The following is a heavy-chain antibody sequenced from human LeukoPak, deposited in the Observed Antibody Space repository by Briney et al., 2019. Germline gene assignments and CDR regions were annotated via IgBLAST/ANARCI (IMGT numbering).Heavy chain of an antibody. V-gene: IGHV1-2*02. CDR1: GYTFTGYY. D-gene: IGHD6-19*01. CDR2: INPNSGGT. CDR3: ARGPPRTTVAGTSGDY. J-gene: IGHJ4*02. Sequence: ASVKVSCKASGYTFTGYYMHWVRQAPGQGLEWMGWINPNSGGTNYAQKFQGRVTMTRDTSISTAYMELSRLRSDDTAVYYCARGPPRTTVAGTSGDYWGQGTLVTVSS.